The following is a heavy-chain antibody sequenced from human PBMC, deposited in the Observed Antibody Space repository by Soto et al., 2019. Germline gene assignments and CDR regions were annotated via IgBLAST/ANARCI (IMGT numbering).Heavy chain of an antibody. J-gene: IGHJ6*03. Sequence: SETLSLTCTVSGGSISSSSYYWGWIRQPPGKGLEWIGSIYYSGSTYYNPSLKSRGTISVDTSKNQCSLKLSSVTAADTAVYYGARRNTAMAMMNYYYVGVWGKGTTVTVSS. V-gene: IGHV4-39*01. D-gene: IGHD5-18*01. CDR1: GGSISSSSYY. CDR2: IYYSGST. CDR3: ARRNTAMAMMNYYYVGV.